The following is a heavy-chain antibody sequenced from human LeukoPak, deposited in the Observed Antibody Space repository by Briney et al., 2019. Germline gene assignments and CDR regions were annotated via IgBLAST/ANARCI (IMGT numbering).Heavy chain of an antibody. CDR1: GFTFSSYA. V-gene: IGHV3-30*04. CDR2: ISYDGSNK. CDR3: ARASRAYYYFDY. J-gene: IGHJ4*02. Sequence: SGGSLRLSCAASGFTFSSYAMHWVRQAPGKGLEWVAVISYDGSNKYYADSVKGRFTISRDNSKNTLYLQMNSLRAEDTAVYYCARASRAYYYFDYWGQGTLVTASS. D-gene: IGHD3-16*01.